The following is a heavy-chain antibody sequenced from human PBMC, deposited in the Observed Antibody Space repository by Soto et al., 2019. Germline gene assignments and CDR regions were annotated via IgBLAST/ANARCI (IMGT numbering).Heavy chain of an antibody. Sequence: GGSLRLSCAASGFTFSSYAMHWVRQAPGKGLEWVAVISYDGSNKYYADSVKGRFTISRDNSKNTLYLQMNSLRAEDTAVYYCARDPPYYYGSGSYWYFDYWGQGTLVTVSS. V-gene: IGHV3-30-3*01. CDR1: GFTFSSYA. D-gene: IGHD3-10*01. J-gene: IGHJ4*02. CDR2: ISYDGSNK. CDR3: ARDPPYYYGSGSYWYFDY.